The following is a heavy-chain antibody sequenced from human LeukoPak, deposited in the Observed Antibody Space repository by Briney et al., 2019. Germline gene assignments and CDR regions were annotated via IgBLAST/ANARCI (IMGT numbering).Heavy chain of an antibody. CDR2: ISGSGGST. CDR1: GFTFSSYA. Sequence: GGSLRLSCAASGFTFSSYAMSWVRQAPGKGLEWVSSISGSGGSTHYADSVKGRFTISRDNSKNTLYLQMNSLRAEDTAVYYCAKGRGYSYSNNYFASWGQGTLVTVSS. V-gene: IGHV3-23*01. D-gene: IGHD5-18*01. CDR3: AKGRGYSYSNNYFAS. J-gene: IGHJ4*02.